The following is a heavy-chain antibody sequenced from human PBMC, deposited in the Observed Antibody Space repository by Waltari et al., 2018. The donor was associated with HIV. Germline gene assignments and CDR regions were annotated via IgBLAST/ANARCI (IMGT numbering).Heavy chain of an antibody. CDR2: IYHDGSI. Sequence: VQLHESGPGLVKPSGPLSLTCPFSGGPISGTNWWPWVRQPPGKGLEWIGEIYHDGSIKYNPSLQSRVTISIDKSKNQFSLNLSSATAADTAIYYCATRPPYRMADVRDWFDPWGQGTLVIVSS. CDR3: ATRPPYRMADVRDWFDP. D-gene: IGHD3-16*02. CDR1: GGPISGTNW. J-gene: IGHJ5*02. V-gene: IGHV4-4*02.